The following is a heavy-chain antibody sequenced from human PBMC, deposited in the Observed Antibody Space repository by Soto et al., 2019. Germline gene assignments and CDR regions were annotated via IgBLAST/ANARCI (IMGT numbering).Heavy chain of an antibody. CDR2: IIPIFGTA. CDR3: ARGRPTGTYYYDGMDV. Sequence: QVQLVQSGAEVKKPGSSVKVSCKASGGTFSSYAISWVRQAPGQGLEWMGGIIPIFGTANYAQKFQGRVTITADESTSTAYMELSSLRSEDTAVYYCARGRPTGTYYYDGMDVWGQGTTVTVSS. J-gene: IGHJ6*02. V-gene: IGHV1-69*12. D-gene: IGHD4-17*01. CDR1: GGTFSSYA.